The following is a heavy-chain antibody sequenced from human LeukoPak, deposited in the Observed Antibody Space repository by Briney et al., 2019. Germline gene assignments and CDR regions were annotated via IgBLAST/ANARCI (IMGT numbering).Heavy chain of an antibody. CDR1: GFTVSSNY. CDR3: AREDSAAGIDY. D-gene: IGHD2-2*01. J-gene: IGHJ4*02. V-gene: IGHV3-53*01. CDR2: IYSGGST. Sequence: QPGGSLRLSCAASGFTVSSNYMSWVRQAPGQGLEWVSVIYSGGSTYYADSVKGRFTISRDNSKNTLYLQMNSLRAEDTAVYYCAREDSAAGIDYWGQGTLVTVSS.